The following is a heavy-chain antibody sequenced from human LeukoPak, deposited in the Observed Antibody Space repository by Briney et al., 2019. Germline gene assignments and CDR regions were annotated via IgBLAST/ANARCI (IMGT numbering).Heavy chain of an antibody. J-gene: IGHJ3*02. D-gene: IGHD3-3*01. V-gene: IGHV1-8*02. CDR3: ARGQYYDFWSGYAAEGFDI. CDR2: MNPNSGNT. CDR1: GYTFTSYD. Sequence: ASVKVSCKASGYTFTSYDINWVRQATGQGLEWLGWMNPNSGNTGYAQKFQGRVTMTRNTSISTAYMELSSLRSEDTAVYYCARGQYYDFWSGYAAEGFDIWGQGTMVTLSS.